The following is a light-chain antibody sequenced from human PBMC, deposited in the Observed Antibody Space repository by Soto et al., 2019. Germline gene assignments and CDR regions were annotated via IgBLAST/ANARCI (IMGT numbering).Light chain of an antibody. CDR1: QDIANY. J-gene: IGKJ5*01. V-gene: IGKV1-33*01. Sequence: DIQMTQSPSSLSASVGDRVTISCQASQDIANYLNWYEQNPGQAPKLLIYEATNLEKGVPPRFSGSGSLTHFTLTNSSLHPEDIATYYCQHYDNLPPIIFGHGTRLAIK. CDR2: EAT. CDR3: QHYDNLPPII.